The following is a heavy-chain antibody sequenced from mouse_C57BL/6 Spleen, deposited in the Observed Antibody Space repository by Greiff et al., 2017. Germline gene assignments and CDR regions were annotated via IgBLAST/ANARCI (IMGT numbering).Heavy chain of an antibody. CDR1: GFNIKDDY. CDR3: TRGWFAY. Sequence: DVQLQESGAELVRPGASVKLSCTASGFNIKDDYMHWVKQRPEQGLEWIGWIDPENGDTEYASKFQGKATITADTSSNTAYLQLSSLTSEDTAVYYCTRGWFAYWGQGTLVTVSA. CDR2: IDPENGDT. J-gene: IGHJ3*01. V-gene: IGHV14-4*01.